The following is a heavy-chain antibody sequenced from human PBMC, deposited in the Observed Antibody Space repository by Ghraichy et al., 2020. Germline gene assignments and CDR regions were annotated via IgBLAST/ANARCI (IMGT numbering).Heavy chain of an antibody. CDR3: VRGYKGFDV. CDR2: STNKATGYKT. V-gene: IGHV3-72*01. D-gene: IGHD1-14*01. Sequence: GGSLRLSCAVSGFTFSDRYMDWVRQSPGKGLEWVARSTNKATGYKTQYAASVNGRFTISRDDSQNSLYLQMNSLKTEDTAVYFCVRGYKGFDVWGQGTTGTVSS. CDR1: GFTFSDRY. J-gene: IGHJ6*02.